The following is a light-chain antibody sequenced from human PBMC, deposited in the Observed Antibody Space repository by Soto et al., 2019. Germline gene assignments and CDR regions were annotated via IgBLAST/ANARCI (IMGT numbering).Light chain of an antibody. CDR2: AAS. CDR1: QSISSY. V-gene: IGKV1-39*01. J-gene: IGKJ4*01. Sequence: DIQMTQPPSSLSASVGDRVTITCRASQSISSYLHWYQQKPGKAPKLLIYAASSLQSGDPSRFSGSGSGTDFTLTISSLQPEDFATSDCQRSFSTPLTFGGGTKVEIK. CDR3: QRSFSTPLT.